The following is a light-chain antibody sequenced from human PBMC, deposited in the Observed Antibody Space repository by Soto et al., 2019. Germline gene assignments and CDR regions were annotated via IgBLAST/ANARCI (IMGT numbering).Light chain of an antibody. CDR1: QSLLHSNGYNY. Sequence: DIVMTQSPLSLPVTPGEPASISCRSSQSLLHSNGYNYLDWYLQKPGQSPQLMIYLGSNRASGVPDRFSGSGSGTDCTLKISRVEAEDVGVYYCMQALQTPLTLGGGTKVDI. V-gene: IGKV2-28*01. CDR3: MQALQTPLT. CDR2: LGS. J-gene: IGKJ4*01.